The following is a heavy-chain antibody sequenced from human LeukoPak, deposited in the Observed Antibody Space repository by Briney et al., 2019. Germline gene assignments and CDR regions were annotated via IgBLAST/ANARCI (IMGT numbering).Heavy chain of an antibody. Sequence: PGGSLRLSCAASGFTFSSYSMNWVRQAPGKGLEWVSSISSSSSYIYYADSVKGRFTIPRDNAKNSLYLQMNSLRAEDTAVYYCARRLRRENWFDPWGQGTLVTVSS. D-gene: IGHD4-17*01. J-gene: IGHJ5*02. CDR3: ARRLRRENWFDP. V-gene: IGHV3-21*01. CDR2: ISSSSSYI. CDR1: GFTFSSYS.